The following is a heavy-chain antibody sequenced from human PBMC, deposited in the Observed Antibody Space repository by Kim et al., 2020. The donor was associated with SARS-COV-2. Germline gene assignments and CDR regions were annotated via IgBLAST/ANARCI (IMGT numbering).Heavy chain of an antibody. J-gene: IGHJ4*02. CDR2: ISSGDTRD. D-gene: IGHD1-1*01. V-gene: IGHV3-23*03. CDR3: AKAVSDNRPATRFFDH. Sequence: GGSLRLSCAASGFTFSAFVMTWVRQAPGKGLEWISLISSGDTRDIHYADSVQGRFTISRDNSKSTVYLQLTNLRVEDTAVYFCAKAVSDNRPATRFFDHWGQGTLVTVSA. CDR1: GFTFSAFV.